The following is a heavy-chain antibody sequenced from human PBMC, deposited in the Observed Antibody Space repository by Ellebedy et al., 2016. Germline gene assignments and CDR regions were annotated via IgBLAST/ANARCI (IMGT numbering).Heavy chain of an antibody. CDR3: ARDDYGDYPPGWFDP. CDR2: INHSGST. V-gene: IGHV4-34*01. CDR1: GGSFSSYY. D-gene: IGHD4-17*01. Sequence: SETLSLXXAVYGGSFSSYYWSWIRQPPGKGLEWIGEINHSGSTNYNPSLKSRVTISVDTSKNQFSLKVTSVTAADTAVYYCARDDYGDYPPGWFDPWGQGTLVTVSS. J-gene: IGHJ5*02.